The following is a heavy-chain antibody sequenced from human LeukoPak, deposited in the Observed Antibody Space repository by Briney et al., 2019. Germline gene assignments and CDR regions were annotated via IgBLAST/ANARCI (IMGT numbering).Heavy chain of an antibody. CDR1: GGSISSYY. D-gene: IGHD6-19*01. J-gene: IGHJ4*02. CDR3: ARVMFSVAGTKFDY. CDR2: IYYSGST. Sequence: SETLSLTCTVSGGSISSYYWSWIRQPPGKGLEWIRYIYYSGSTNYNPSLKSRVTISVDTSKNQFSLKLSSVTAADTAVYYCARVMFSVAGTKFDYWGQGTLVTVSS. V-gene: IGHV4-59*01.